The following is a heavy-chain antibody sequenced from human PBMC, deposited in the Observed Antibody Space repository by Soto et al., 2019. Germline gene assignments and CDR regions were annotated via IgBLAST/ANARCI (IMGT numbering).Heavy chain of an antibody. CDR1: GFTFSSYA. CDR3: AKDRNCSSTSCYSFGYYYYYMDV. CDR2: ISGSGGST. J-gene: IGHJ6*03. D-gene: IGHD2-2*01. Sequence: EVQLLESGGGLVQPGGSLRLSCAATGFTFSSYAMSWVRQAPGKGLEWVSAISGSGGSTYYADSVKGRFTISRDNSKNTLYLQMNSLRAEDTAVYYCAKDRNCSSTSCYSFGYYYYYMDVWGKGTTVTVSS. V-gene: IGHV3-23*01.